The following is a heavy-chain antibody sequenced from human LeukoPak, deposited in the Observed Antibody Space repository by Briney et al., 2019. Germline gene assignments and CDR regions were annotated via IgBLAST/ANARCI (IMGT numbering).Heavy chain of an antibody. Sequence: KPSETLSLTCTVSGGSISSYYWSWIRQPPGKGLEWIGYIYYSGSTNYNPSLKSGVTISVDTSKNQFSLKLSSVTAADTAVYYCARDHSIAVAGTAFDIWGQGTMVTVSS. CDR3: ARDHSIAVAGTAFDI. CDR2: IYYSGST. J-gene: IGHJ3*02. D-gene: IGHD6-19*01. CDR1: GGSISSYY. V-gene: IGHV4-59*01.